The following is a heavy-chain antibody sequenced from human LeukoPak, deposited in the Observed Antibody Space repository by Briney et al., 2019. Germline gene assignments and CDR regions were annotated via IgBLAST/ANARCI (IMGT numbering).Heavy chain of an antibody. CDR3: ARGVGYCSSSTCRDYYYMDV. CDR1: GFTFSSYW. Sequence: PGGSLRLSCAASGFTFSSYWMSWVRQAPGRGLEWVSNIKQDGSEKYYVDSVKGRFTISRDNAKNSLYLQMNSLRAEDTAVYYCARGVGYCSSSTCRDYYYMDVWGKGTTVTVSS. D-gene: IGHD2-2*01. V-gene: IGHV3-7*01. CDR2: IKQDGSEK. J-gene: IGHJ6*03.